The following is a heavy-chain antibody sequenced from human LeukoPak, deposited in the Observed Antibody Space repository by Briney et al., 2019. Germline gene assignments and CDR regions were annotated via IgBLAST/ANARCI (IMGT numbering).Heavy chain of an antibody. CDR3: ARGGYWGEYYYYYYYMDV. Sequence: SVKVSCKTSGGTFSSFAITWVRQTPRQGLEWMGGIIPIFGTTNYAQKFQDRVTITADESTSTAYMELSSLRSEDTAVYYCARGGYWGEYYYYYYYMDVWGKGTTVTISS. CDR1: GGTFSSFA. J-gene: IGHJ6*03. V-gene: IGHV1-69*13. CDR2: IIPIFGTT. D-gene: IGHD3-10*01.